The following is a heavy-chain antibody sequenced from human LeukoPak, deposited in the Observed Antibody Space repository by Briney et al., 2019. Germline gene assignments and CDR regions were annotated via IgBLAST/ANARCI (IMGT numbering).Heavy chain of an antibody. CDR2: IHPGNSDT. CDR3: ARPWEVRLLEWLPDY. D-gene: IGHD3-3*01. Sequence: GVSLTFSSPGSGYSSTSYAIGWVGQVRRKGREWMGIIHPGNSDTRYSPSFQGQVTVSADKSISTANLQWSSLKATDTAMYYCARPWEVRLLEWLPDYWGQGTLVTVSS. CDR1: GYSSTSYA. V-gene: IGHV5-51*01. J-gene: IGHJ4*02.